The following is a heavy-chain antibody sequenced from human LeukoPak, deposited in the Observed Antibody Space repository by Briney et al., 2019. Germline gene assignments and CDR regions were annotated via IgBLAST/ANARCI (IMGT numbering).Heavy chain of an antibody. CDR3: ARGGGYDYFDY. D-gene: IGHD5-12*01. CDR1: GXTVSSNY. V-gene: IGHV3-66*01. J-gene: IGHJ4*02. CDR2: IYSGGST. Sequence: GGSLRLSCAASGXTVSSNYMSWVRQAPGKGLEWVSVIYSGGSTYYADSVKGRFTISRDNSKNTLYLQMNSLRAEDTAVYYCARGGGYDYFDYWGQGTLVTVSS.